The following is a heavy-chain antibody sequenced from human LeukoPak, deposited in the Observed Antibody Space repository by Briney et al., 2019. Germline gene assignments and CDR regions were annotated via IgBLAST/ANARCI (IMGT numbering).Heavy chain of an antibody. D-gene: IGHD2-8*02. CDR2: ISGGFTTI. Sequence: GGSLRLSCAASGFTFSSYAMSWVRQAPGEGLVWVSAISGGFTTIFYADSVKGRFTISRDNSKNTLYLQMNSLRVEDTAIYYCAKDVSAWSPYFDYWGQGTLVTVSS. CDR1: GFTFSSYA. J-gene: IGHJ4*02. CDR3: AKDVSAWSPYFDY. V-gene: IGHV3-23*01.